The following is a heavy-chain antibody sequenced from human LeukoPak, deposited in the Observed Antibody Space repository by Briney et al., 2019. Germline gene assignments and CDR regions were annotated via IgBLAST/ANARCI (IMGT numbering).Heavy chain of an antibody. CDR2: IYSSGST. Sequence: GGSLRLSCAASGFNVSSNYMNWVRQAPGKGLEWVSVIYSSGSTYYADSVKGRFTISRDNSTNTLYLQMNSLRAEDTAVYYCARDGVGGWGRGAYYGMDVWGKGTTVTVSS. CDR1: GFNVSSNY. J-gene: IGHJ6*04. V-gene: IGHV3-53*01. D-gene: IGHD6-19*01. CDR3: ARDGVGGWGRGAYYGMDV.